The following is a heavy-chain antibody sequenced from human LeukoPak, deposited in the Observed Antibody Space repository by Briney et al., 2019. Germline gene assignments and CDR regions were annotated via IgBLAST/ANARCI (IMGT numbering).Heavy chain of an antibody. D-gene: IGHD5-18*01. V-gene: IGHV3-11*04. CDR2: ISTSGSTI. CDR1: GFTFSDYY. J-gene: IGHJ4*02. Sequence: PGGSLRLSCAASGFTFSDYYMSWIRQAPGKGLEWVSYISTSGSTIYYADSVKGRFTISRDNAKNSLYLQMNSLRAEDTAVYYCARDDEYSYGTTDYWGQGTLVTVSS. CDR3: ARDDEYSYGTTDY.